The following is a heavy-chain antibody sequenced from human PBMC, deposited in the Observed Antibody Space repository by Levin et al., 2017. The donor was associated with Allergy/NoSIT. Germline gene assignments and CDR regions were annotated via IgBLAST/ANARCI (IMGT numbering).Heavy chain of an antibody. J-gene: IGHJ6*02. V-gene: IGHV1-8*01. Sequence: WASVKVSCKASGYTFTNYDINWVRQATGQGLEWMGWMNPNSGNTGYAQKFQGRVTLTRTSSISTAYMELSSLTSEDTAVYYCATQKWERLRSYSYYGMDVWGQGTTVTVSS. D-gene: IGHD1-26*01. CDR3: ATQKWERLRSYSYYGMDV. CDR1: GYTFTNYD. CDR2: MNPNSGNT.